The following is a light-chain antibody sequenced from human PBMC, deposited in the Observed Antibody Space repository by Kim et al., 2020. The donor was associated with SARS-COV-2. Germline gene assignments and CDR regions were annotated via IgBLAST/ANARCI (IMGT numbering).Light chain of an antibody. J-gene: IGKJ5*01. CDR1: QGISWW. Sequence: ASLGDGVTITCRASQGISWWLDWYQQKPGKAPRLLIYAASNLQSGVPSRFSGGGSGTDFTLTISSLQPEDFATYYCQQATGFPITFGQGTRLEIK. CDR3: QQATGFPIT. V-gene: IGKV1-12*01. CDR2: AAS.